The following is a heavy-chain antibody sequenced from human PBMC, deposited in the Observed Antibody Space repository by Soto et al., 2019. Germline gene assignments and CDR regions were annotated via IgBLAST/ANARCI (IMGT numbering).Heavy chain of an antibody. V-gene: IGHV1-69*13. CDR1: GGTFSSYD. J-gene: IGHJ5*02. Sequence: QVQLVQSGAEVKKPGSSVKVSCKASGGTFSSYDISSVRQAPGQGLEWMGGLIPIFGTANYAQKFQGRVTITADESTSTAYMELCSLRSEDTAVYYCARDEASSGWYENWFAHWGKGTLVTVSS. CDR2: LIPIFGTA. D-gene: IGHD6-19*01. CDR3: ARDEASSGWYENWFAH.